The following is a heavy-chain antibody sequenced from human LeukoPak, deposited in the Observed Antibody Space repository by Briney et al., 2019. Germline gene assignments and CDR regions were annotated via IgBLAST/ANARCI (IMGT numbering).Heavy chain of an antibody. CDR2: ISWNSGSI. D-gene: IGHD4-17*01. Sequence: PGGSLRLSCAASGFTFDDYAMHWVRQAPGKGLERVSGISWNSGSIGYADSVKGRFTISRDNAKNSLYLQMNSLRAEDTALYYCAKAYGDYLYYFDYWGQGTLVTVSS. CDR3: AKAYGDYLYYFDY. V-gene: IGHV3-9*01. J-gene: IGHJ4*02. CDR1: GFTFDDYA.